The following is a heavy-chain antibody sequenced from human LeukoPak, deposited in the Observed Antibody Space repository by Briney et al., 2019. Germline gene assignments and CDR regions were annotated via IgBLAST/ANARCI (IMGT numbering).Heavy chain of an antibody. CDR2: IYHSGST. Sequence: SETLSLTCAVSGGSISSSNWWSWVRQPPGKGLEWIGEIYHSGSTNYNPSLKSRVTISVDKSKNQFSLKLSSVTAADTAVYYCSRGPTAGGTYYYHFHGFDGWGQGTTVTVSS. D-gene: IGHD6-13*01. CDR1: GGSISSSNW. CDR3: SRGPTAGGTYYYHFHGFDG. J-gene: IGHJ6*01. V-gene: IGHV4-4*02.